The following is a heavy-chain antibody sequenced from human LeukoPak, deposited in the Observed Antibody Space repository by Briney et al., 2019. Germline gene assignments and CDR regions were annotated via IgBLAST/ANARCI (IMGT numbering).Heavy chain of an antibody. J-gene: IGHJ2*01. CDR2: ISSSSGSI. V-gene: IGHV3-21*01. D-gene: IGHD3-16*01. CDR3: ARGGRMNWFFDL. CDR1: GFTFSTYS. Sequence: GGSLRLSCAASGFTFSTYSMNWVRQASGRGLEWVSSISSSSGSIYYANSMKGRFTVSRDNAKNSLYLQMNSLRAEDTAVYYCARGGRMNWFFDLWGRGTLVSVSS.